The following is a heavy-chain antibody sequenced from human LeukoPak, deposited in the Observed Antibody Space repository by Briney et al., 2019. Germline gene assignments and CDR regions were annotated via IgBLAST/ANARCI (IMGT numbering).Heavy chain of an antibody. CDR1: GFTFSSYA. J-gene: IGHJ4*02. CDR3: ARNSNYYDSSGYYYFDY. V-gene: IGHV3-30-3*01. D-gene: IGHD3-22*01. Sequence: AGGSLRLSCAASGFTFSSYAMHWVRQAPGKGLEWVAVISYDGSNKYYADSVKGRFTISRDNSKNTLYLQMNSLRAEDTAVYYCARNSNYYDSSGYYYFDYWGQGTLVTVSS. CDR2: ISYDGSNK.